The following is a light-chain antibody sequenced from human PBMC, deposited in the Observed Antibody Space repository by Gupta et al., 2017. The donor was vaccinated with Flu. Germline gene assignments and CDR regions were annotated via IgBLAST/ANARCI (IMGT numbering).Light chain of an antibody. V-gene: IGLV4-69*01. CDR2: VNYDGSH. CDR1: SGRTMDA. J-gene: IGLJ1*01. Sequence: QSVLTTSPSASASLGASVKLTCTLNSGRTMDAIAWHQHRPERGPRFVMKVNYDGSHMKGVGVPDRFSGSSSGTELYLTISSPQAEDEADYYVQTGGPGILYVFGTGTKVTV. CDR3: QTGGPGILYV.